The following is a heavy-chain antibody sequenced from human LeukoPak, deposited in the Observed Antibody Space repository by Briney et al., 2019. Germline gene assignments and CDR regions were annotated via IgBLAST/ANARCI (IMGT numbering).Heavy chain of an antibody. V-gene: IGHV3-33*01. J-gene: IGHJ4*02. CDR3: ARDGTGSNSGWYIH. CDR1: GFTFSSHG. Sequence: PGRSLRLSCAASGFTFSSHGMHWVRQAPGKGLEWVAVIWYDGSNKYYADSVKGRFTISRDNSKNTLYLQMNSLRAEDTAVYYCARDGTGSNSGWYIHWGQGALVTASS. D-gene: IGHD6-19*01. CDR2: IWYDGSNK.